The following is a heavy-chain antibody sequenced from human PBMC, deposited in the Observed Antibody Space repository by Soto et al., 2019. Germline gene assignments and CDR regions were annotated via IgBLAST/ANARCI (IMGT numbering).Heavy chain of an antibody. J-gene: IGHJ6*02. CDR3: SRQYCSDSTCYYYNGMDV. CDR1: GFTFSYYS. V-gene: IGHV3-30-3*01. D-gene: IGHD2-15*01. Sequence: GGSLRLSCAASGFTFSYYSMHWVRQAPGKGLEWVAVVSYDGNIEYYADSVKGRFSIPRDNSKNTLNLQMDNLRVEDTAVYFCSRQYCSDSTCYYYNGMDVWGQGATVTVSS. CDR2: VSYDGNIE.